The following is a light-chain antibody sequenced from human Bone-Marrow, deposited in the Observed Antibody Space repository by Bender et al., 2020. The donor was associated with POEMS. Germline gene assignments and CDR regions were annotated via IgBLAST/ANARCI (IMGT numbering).Light chain of an antibody. J-gene: IGLJ3*02. CDR2: GYN. CDR1: SSNTGPGYD. V-gene: IGLV1-40*01. Sequence: QSVLTQPLSVSGAPGQRVTISCTGSSSNTGPGYDINWYQHLPGTAPKLLIYGYNNRPSGVPDRFSGSKSGTSASLALTGLQAEDEGDYYCQSYDNSLGGWVFGGGTKLTVL. CDR3: QSYDNSLGGWV.